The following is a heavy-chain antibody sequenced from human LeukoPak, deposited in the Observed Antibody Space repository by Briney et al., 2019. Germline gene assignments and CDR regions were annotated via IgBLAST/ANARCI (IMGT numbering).Heavy chain of an antibody. CDR3: ARFYFPEEHDRAWYEAH. D-gene: IGHD6-19*01. Sequence: LTGGSMRLSCAVSGFIFTDYWMHWVRQGPGKELVWVARIRGDGRATTYADSVKGRFTISRDNAMNTVFLQMKSLRAEDTGTYYCARFYFPEEHDRAWYEAHWGKGVLVTVS. CDR1: GFIFTDYW. V-gene: IGHV3-74*03. CDR2: IRGDGRAT. J-gene: IGHJ1*01.